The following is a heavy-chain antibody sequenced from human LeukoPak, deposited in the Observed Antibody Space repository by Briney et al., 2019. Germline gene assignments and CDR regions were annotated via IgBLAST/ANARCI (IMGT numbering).Heavy chain of an antibody. CDR1: GYTFTSYD. D-gene: IGHD4-23*01. V-gene: IGHV1-8*02. Sequence: ASVKVSCKASGYTFTSYDINWVRQATGQGLEWMGWINPNSGNTGYAQKLQGRVTMTTDTSTSTAYMELRSLTSDDTAVYYCARGGVTSVVDVWGKGTTVTISS. CDR2: INPNSGNT. CDR3: ARGGVTSVVDV. J-gene: IGHJ6*04.